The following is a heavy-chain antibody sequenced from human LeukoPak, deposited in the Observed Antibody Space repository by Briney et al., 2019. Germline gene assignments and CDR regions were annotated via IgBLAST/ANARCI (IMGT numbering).Heavy chain of an antibody. CDR2: IKSKTDGGTT. Sequence: GGSLRLSCAASGFTFSNAWMSWVRQAPGKGLEWVGRIKSKTDGGTTDYAAPVKGRFTISRDDSKNTLYLQMNSLEIEDTAMYYCVTVPSRGRWQTPEFFRHWGQGTLVIVS. V-gene: IGHV3-15*01. CDR1: GFTFSNAW. CDR3: VTVPSRGRWQTPEFFRH. D-gene: IGHD4-23*01. J-gene: IGHJ1*01.